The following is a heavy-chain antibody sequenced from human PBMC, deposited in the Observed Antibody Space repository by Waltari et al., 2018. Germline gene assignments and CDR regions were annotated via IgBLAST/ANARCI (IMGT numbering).Heavy chain of an antibody. Sequence: EVQLLQSGGGLVPPGGSMQLPFAAYGFVCTAYAMRWVRQAPGKGLEWVSCITNSGGRTFYAESVRGRFTISRDSSYNMVYLQMNSLRGEDTAVYYCAKDLYTTFGAVDSWGQGSLVSVSS. CDR2: ITNSGGRT. CDR3: AKDLYTTFGAVDS. CDR1: GFVCTAYA. J-gene: IGHJ4*02. D-gene: IGHD3-3*01. V-gene: IGHV3-23*01.